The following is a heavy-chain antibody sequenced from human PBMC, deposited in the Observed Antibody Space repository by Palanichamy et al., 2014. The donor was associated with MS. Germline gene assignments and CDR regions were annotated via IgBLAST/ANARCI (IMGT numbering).Heavy chain of an antibody. Sequence: QAQLVESGGGVVQPGRSLRLSCAASGFTFSSYGMHWVRQAPGKGLGWVAVISYDGSNKYYADSVKGRFTISRDNSKNTLYLQMNSLRAEDTAVYYCAKDQPRAIAAGTDYWGQGTLVTVSS. V-gene: IGHV3-30*18. CDR3: AKDQPRAIAAGTDY. CDR2: ISYDGSNK. J-gene: IGHJ4*02. CDR1: GFTFSSYG. D-gene: IGHD6-13*01.